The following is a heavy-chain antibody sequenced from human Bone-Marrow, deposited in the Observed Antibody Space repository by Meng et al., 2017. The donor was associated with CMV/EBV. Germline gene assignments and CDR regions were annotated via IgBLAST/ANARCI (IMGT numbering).Heavy chain of an antibody. CDR1: GFTFSSYG. V-gene: IGHV3-30*02. Sequence: GESLKISCAASGFTFSSYGMHWVRQAPGKGLEWVAFIRYDGSNKYYADSVKGRFTIPRDNSKNTLNLQMNSLIPADTAVYYCARVDSGWLHIDYWGQGTLVTVSS. J-gene: IGHJ4*02. CDR3: ARVDSGWLHIDY. D-gene: IGHD6-19*01. CDR2: IRYDGSNK.